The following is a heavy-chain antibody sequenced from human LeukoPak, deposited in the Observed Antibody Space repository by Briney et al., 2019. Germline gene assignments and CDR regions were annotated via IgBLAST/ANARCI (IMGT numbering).Heavy chain of an antibody. CDR1: GGSISSYY. V-gene: IGHV4-59*12. CDR3: ARDSIAAAGTGYY. D-gene: IGHD6-13*01. Sequence: PSETLSLTCTVSGGSISSYYWSWIRQPPGKGLEWIGYIYYSGSTNYNPSLKSRVTISVDTSKNQFSLKLSSVTAADTAVYYCARDSIAAAGTGYYWGQGTLVTVSS. J-gene: IGHJ4*02. CDR2: IYYSGST.